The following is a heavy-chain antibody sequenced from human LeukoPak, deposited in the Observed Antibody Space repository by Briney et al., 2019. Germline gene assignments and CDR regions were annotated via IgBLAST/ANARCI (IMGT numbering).Heavy chain of an antibody. D-gene: IGHD1-26*01. J-gene: IGHJ4*02. V-gene: IGHV4-38-2*02. CDR1: GYSISSGYY. CDR2: IYYSGST. CDR3: ARGKSRGSHIDY. Sequence: SETQSLTCTVSGYSISSGYYWGWIRQPPGKGLEWIGSIYYSGSTYYSPSLKSRVTISVDTSKNQFSLKLRSVTAADTAVYYCARGKSRGSHIDYWGQGTLVTVSS.